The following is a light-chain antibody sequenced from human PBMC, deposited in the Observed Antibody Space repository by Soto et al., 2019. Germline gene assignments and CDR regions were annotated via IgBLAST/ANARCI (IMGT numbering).Light chain of an antibody. CDR2: GAS. CDR3: QQYNNWPRT. J-gene: IGKJ1*01. V-gene: IGKV3-15*01. CDR1: QSVSSK. Sequence: EIGMKQSLATLSVKPGERATLSYRASQSVSSKLAWYQQRPGQAPRLLIYGASNRATGIPARFSGSGSGTEFTLTISSLQSEDFAVYYCQQYNNWPRTFGQGTKVDIK.